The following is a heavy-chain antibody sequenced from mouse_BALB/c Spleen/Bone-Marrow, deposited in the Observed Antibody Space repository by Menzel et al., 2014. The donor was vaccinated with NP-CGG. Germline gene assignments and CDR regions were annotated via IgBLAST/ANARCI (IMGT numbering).Heavy chain of an antibody. D-gene: IGHD2-14*01. CDR3: ARSYYRYDVIVY. CDR1: GYTFTSYW. CDR2: INPSNGRT. V-gene: IGHV1S81*02. Sequence: QVQLQQSGAELVKPGASVKLSCKASGYTFTSYWMHWVKQRPGQGLEWIGEINPSNGRTNYNEKFKSKATLTVDKSSSTAYMQLSSLTSEDSAVYYCARSYYRYDVIVYWGQGTLATVSA. J-gene: IGHJ3*01.